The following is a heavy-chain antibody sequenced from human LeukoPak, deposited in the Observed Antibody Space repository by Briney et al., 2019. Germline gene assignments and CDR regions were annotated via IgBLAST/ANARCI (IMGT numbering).Heavy chain of an antibody. J-gene: IGHJ3*01. D-gene: IGHD6-19*01. CDR3: AREAGEAFDV. Sequence: PGGSLRLSCAASGFTFSSHSMNRVRQAPGKGLEWVSSIGSRSSSIYYADSVRGRFTISRDNAKNSLYLQMNSLRAEDTAVYYCAREAGEAFDVWGQGTMVTVSS. CDR1: GFTFSSHS. CDR2: IGSRSSSI. V-gene: IGHV3-21*01.